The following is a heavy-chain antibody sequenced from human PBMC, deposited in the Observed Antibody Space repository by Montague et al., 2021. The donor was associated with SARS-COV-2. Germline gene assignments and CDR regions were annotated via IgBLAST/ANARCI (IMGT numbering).Heavy chain of an antibody. V-gene: IGHV4-31*03. CDR1: GGSINSGSYY. CDR2: IHYSGSX. D-gene: IGHD3-10*01. CDR3: ARADITMVRGVNRWAFDI. J-gene: IGHJ3*02. Sequence: TLSLTCTVSGGSINSGSYYWSWIRQHPGKGLEWIGYIHYSGSXXYIPSLRSRLTISMDTSKKQLSLTVNSVTAADTAVYYCARADITMVRGVNRWAFDIWGQGTMVTVSS.